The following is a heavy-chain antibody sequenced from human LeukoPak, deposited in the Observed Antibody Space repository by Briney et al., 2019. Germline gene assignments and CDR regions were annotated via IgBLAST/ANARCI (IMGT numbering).Heavy chain of an antibody. Sequence: SETLSLTCTVSGGSINSSNYYWGWIRQPPGKGLEWIGYIYYSGSTNYNPSLKSRVTISVDTSKNQFSLKLSSVTAADTAVYYCARGFYCSGGSCNDYWGQGTLVTVSS. J-gene: IGHJ4*02. CDR1: GGSINSSNYY. CDR3: ARGFYCSGGSCNDY. D-gene: IGHD2-15*01. CDR2: IYYSGST. V-gene: IGHV4-61*05.